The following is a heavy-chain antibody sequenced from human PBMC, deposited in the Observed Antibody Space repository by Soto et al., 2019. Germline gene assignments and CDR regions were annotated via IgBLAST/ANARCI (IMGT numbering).Heavy chain of an antibody. CDR3: ARDLGRLLKEYYYYYGMDV. Sequence: LKLSCAASGFTFSSYGMHWVRQAPGKGLEWVAVIWYDGSNKYYADSVKGRFTISRDNSKNTLYLQMNSLRAEDTAVYYCARDLGRLLKEYYYYYGMDVCGQGNTVPVSS. J-gene: IGHJ6*02. CDR1: GFTFSSYG. CDR2: IWYDGSNK. V-gene: IGHV3-33*01. D-gene: IGHD2-15*01.